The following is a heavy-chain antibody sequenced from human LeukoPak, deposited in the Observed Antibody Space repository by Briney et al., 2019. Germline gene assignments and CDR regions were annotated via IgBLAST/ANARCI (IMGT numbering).Heavy chain of an antibody. V-gene: IGHV1-18*01. CDR3: ARFRIPKHHYYDSSGYYYFDY. J-gene: IGHJ4*02. CDR2: ISAYNGNT. D-gene: IGHD3-22*01. Sequence: ASVKVSCKASGYTFTSYGISWVRQAPGQGLEWMGWISAYNGNTNYAQKLQGRVTMTTDTSTSTAYMELRSLRSDDTAVYYCARFRIPKHHYYDSSGYYYFDYWGQGTLVTVSS. CDR1: GYTFTSYG.